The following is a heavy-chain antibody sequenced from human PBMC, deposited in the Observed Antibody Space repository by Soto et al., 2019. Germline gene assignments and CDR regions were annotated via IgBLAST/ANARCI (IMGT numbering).Heavy chain of an antibody. CDR2: IFSTGST. D-gene: IGHD1-1*01. Sequence: SQTLSLTCTVSGGSISSYYWSWIRQPAGKGLEWIGRIFSTGSTNYNPSLKSRVTMSVDTSKNQFSLKLRSVTAADTAVYYCAKVRYTDAFYYGMDVWGQGTTVTV. J-gene: IGHJ6*02. CDR1: GGSISSYY. CDR3: AKVRYTDAFYYGMDV. V-gene: IGHV4-4*07.